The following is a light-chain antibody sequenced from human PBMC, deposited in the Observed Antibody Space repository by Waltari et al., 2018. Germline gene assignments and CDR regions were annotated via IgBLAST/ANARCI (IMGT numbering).Light chain of an antibody. V-gene: IGKV3-20*01. CDR1: QCVSRT. CDR2: DAS. Sequence: EIVLTQSPGTLSLSPGDRATLSCRARQCVSRTLAWYQQKPGQAPRLLIYDASSRATGIPDRFSGSGSGTDFSLTISRLEPEDFAVYYCQKYGTLPATFGQGTKVEIK. J-gene: IGKJ1*01. CDR3: QKYGTLPAT.